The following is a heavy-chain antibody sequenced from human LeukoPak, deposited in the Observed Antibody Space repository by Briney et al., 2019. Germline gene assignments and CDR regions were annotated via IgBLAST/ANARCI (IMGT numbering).Heavy chain of an antibody. V-gene: IGHV4-59*08. D-gene: IGHD3-10*01. CDR2: IYYSGST. CDR3: ARWVRGTYFDY. Sequence: SETLSLTCTVSGGSISSYYWSWIRQPPGKGLEWIGYIYYSGSTNYNPSLKSRVTISVDTSRNQFSLKLSSVTAADTAVYYCARWVRGTYFDYWGQGILVTVSS. J-gene: IGHJ4*02. CDR1: GGSISSYY.